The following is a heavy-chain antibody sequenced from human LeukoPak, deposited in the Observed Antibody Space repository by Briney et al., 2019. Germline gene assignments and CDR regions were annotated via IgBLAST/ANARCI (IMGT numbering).Heavy chain of an antibody. CDR3: ARELPDYVWGSYRHYYMDV. Sequence: AASVKVSCRASGYTFTGYYMHWVRQAPGQGLEWMGWINPNSGGTNYAQKFQGRVTMTRDTSISTAYMELSRLRSDDTAVYYCARELPDYVWGSYRHYYMDVWGKGTTVTVSS. V-gene: IGHV1-2*02. D-gene: IGHD3-16*02. CDR2: INPNSGGT. CDR1: GYTFTGYY. J-gene: IGHJ6*03.